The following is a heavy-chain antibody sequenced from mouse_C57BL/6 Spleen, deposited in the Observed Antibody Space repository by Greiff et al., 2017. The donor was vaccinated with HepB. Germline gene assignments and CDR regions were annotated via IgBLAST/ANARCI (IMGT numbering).Heavy chain of an antibody. CDR2: IYPSDSET. CDR1: GYTFTSYW. V-gene: IGHV1-61*01. CDR3: ASGYERSYFDY. Sequence: QVQLQQPGAELVRPGSSVKLSCKASGYTFTSYWMDWVKQRPGQGLEWIGNIYPSDSETHYNQKFKDKATLTVDKSSSTAYMQLSSLTSEDSAVYYCASGYERSYFDYWGQGTTLTVSS. D-gene: IGHD2-14*01. J-gene: IGHJ2*01.